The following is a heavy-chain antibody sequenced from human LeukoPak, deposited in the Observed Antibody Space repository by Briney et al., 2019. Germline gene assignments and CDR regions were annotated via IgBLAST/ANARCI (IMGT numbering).Heavy chain of an antibody. J-gene: IGHJ4*02. D-gene: IGHD3-9*01. CDR3: AGEYYDILTGYYNFDY. CDR1: GFTFSSYS. CDR2: ISSGSSYI. Sequence: PGGSLRLSCAASGFTFSSYSMNWVRQAPGKGLEWVSSISSGSSYIYYAAPVKGRFTISRDNAKNSLYLQMNSLRAEDTAVYYCAGEYYDILTGYYNFDYWGQGTLVTVSS. V-gene: IGHV3-21*01.